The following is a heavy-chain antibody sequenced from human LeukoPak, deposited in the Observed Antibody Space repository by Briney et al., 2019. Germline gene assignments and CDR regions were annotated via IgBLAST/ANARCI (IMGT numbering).Heavy chain of an antibody. V-gene: IGHV1-69*06. Sequence: GASVKVSCKASGGTFSSYAISWVRQAPGQGLEWMGGIIPIFGTANYAQKFQGRVTITADKSTSTAYMELSSLRSEDTAVYYCARADPNYDSSGYNWFDPWGQGTLVTVSS. D-gene: IGHD3-22*01. CDR1: GGTFSSYA. J-gene: IGHJ5*02. CDR2: IIPIFGTA. CDR3: ARADPNYDSSGYNWFDP.